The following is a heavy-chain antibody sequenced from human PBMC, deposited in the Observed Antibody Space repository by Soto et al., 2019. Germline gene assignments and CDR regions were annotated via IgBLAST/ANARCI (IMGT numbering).Heavy chain of an antibody. CDR3: ARDFAYFDS. Sequence: QVQLQQSSPGLVKPSETLSLTCTVSGGSFKSGSYSWSWIRQPPGKGLEWIGYVYHTGRTSYNPSLKSRVSISMHTSKNQFSLILDSVTAVDTAVYFCARDFAYFDSWGQGTLVTVSS. CDR2: VYHTGRT. D-gene: IGHD3-3*01. CDR1: GGSFKSGSYS. J-gene: IGHJ4*02. V-gene: IGHV4-61*01.